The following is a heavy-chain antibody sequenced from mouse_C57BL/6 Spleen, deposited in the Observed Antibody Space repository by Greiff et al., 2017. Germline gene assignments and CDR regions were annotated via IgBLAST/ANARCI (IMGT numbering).Heavy chain of an antibody. CDR2: ISSGSSTI. V-gene: IGHV5-17*01. D-gene: IGHD2-5*01. Sequence: EVKLMESGGGLVKPGGSLKLSCAASGFTFSDYGMHWVRQAPEKGLEWVAYISSGSSTIYYADTVKGRFTISRDNAKNTLFLQMTSLRSEDTAMYYCARPGYSNYLYAMDYWGQGTSVTVSS. J-gene: IGHJ4*01. CDR3: ARPGYSNYLYAMDY. CDR1: GFTFSDYG.